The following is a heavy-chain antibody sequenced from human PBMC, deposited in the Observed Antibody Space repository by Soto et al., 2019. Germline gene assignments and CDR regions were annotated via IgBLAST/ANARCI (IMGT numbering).Heavy chain of an antibody. J-gene: IGHJ5*02. CDR3: ARDLGYCSRGSCYYWFDP. Sequence: ASVKVSCKASGYTFTSYDINWVRQATGQGFEYLGWMNPNSGNTGYAQNLQGRVTMTTDTSTSTAYMELRSLRSDDTAVYFCARDLGYCSRGSCYYWFDPWGQGTLVTVSS. V-gene: IGHV1-8*01. D-gene: IGHD2-15*01. CDR2: MNPNSGNT. CDR1: GYTFTSYD.